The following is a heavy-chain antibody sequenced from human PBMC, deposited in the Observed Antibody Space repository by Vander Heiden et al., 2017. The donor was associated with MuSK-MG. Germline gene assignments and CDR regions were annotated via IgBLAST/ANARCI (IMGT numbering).Heavy chain of an antibody. Sequence: QVQLVGSGGGVAQPGRSLRLSWAASGFTFRSHGMHWVRQAPGKGLDWVAVIWYDGTDKYYADTVKGRFTISKDNSKNTLYLQMDSLRVEDTAVYYCARAFRTYTMDVWGQGTTVTVSS. V-gene: IGHV3-33*01. D-gene: IGHD2-2*01. CDR3: ARAFRTYTMDV. CDR1: GFTFRSHG. CDR2: IWYDGTDK. J-gene: IGHJ6*02.